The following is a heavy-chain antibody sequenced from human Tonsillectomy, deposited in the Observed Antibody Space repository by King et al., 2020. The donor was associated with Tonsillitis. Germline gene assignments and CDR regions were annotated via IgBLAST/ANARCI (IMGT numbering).Heavy chain of an antibody. Sequence: VQLVESGAEVKKPGASVKVSCKASGYTFTGYYIHWVRQAPGQGLEWMGWIHPHSGGTNYAQRFQGRVTMTRDTSIRIAYMELSRLRSDDTAVYYCARELGYSGYDGAFNIWGQGTMVTVSS. CDR1: GYTFTGYY. V-gene: IGHV1-2*02. D-gene: IGHD5-12*01. CDR2: IHPHSGGT. CDR3: ARELGYSGYDGAFNI. J-gene: IGHJ3*02.